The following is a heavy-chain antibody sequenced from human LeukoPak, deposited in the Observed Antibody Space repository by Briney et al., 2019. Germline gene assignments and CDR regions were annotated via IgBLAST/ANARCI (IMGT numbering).Heavy chain of an antibody. D-gene: IGHD4-17*01. CDR3: ARDGSGYGDYFDY. J-gene: IGHJ4*02. Sequence: GGALRLSCAASGFTFSSYAMSWVRQAPGKGLEGVANIKQDGSEKYYVDSVKGRFTISRDNAKNSLYLQMNSLRAEDTAVYYCARDGSGYGDYFDYWGQGTLVTVSS. CDR1: GFTFSSYA. CDR2: IKQDGSEK. V-gene: IGHV3-7*01.